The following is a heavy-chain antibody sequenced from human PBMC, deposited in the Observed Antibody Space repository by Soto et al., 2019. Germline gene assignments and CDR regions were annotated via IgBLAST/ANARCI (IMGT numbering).Heavy chain of an antibody. CDR2: ISSSGSTI. CDR3: ARGSPYDGMDV. J-gene: IGHJ6*02. V-gene: IGHV3-48*03. CDR1: GFTFSSYE. Sequence: GGSLRLSCAASGFTFSSYEMNWFRQAPGKGLEWVSYISSSGSTIYYADSVKGRFTISRDNAKNSLHLQMNSLRAEDTGVYYCARGSPYDGMDVWGQGTTVTVSS.